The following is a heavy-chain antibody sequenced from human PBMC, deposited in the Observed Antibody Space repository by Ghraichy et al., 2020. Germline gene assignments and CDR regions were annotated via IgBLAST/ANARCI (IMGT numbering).Heavy chain of an antibody. CDR2: ISAYNGNT. Sequence: ASVKVSCKASGYTFTSYGISWVRQAPGQGLEWMGWISAYNGNTNYAQKLQGRVTMTTDTSTSTAYMELRSLRSDDTAVYYCARDCPCSSSWYGIVDYWGQGTLVTVSS. J-gene: IGHJ4*02. V-gene: IGHV1-18*01. D-gene: IGHD6-13*01. CDR1: GYTFTSYG. CDR3: ARDCPCSSSWYGIVDY.